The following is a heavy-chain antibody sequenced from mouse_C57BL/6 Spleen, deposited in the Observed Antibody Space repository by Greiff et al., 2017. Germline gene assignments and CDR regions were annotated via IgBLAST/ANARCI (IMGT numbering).Heavy chain of an antibody. CDR3: ASRYYSNYDYAMDY. Sequence: VQLQQSGPELVKPGASVKISCKASGYSFTDYNMNWVKQSNGKSLEWIGVINPNYGTTSYNQKFKGKATLTVDQSSSTAYMQLNSLTSEDSAVYYCASRYYSNYDYAMDYWGQGTSVTVSS. D-gene: IGHD2-5*01. V-gene: IGHV1-39*01. CDR1: GYSFTDYN. CDR2: INPNYGTT. J-gene: IGHJ4*01.